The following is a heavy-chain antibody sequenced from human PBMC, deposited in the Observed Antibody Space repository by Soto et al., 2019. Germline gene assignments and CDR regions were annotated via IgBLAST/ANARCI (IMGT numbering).Heavy chain of an antibody. J-gene: IGHJ6*02. CDR3: ARGRGYSGDDHYYYFDREV. D-gene: IGHD5-12*01. CDR2: SIPIFGTA. CDR1: GGTFNNYP. V-gene: IGHV1-69*13. Sequence: SVKVSCKASGGTFNNYPITWVRQAPGQGLEWMGGSIPIFGTANYAQKFQGRVTISVDESMSTAYMELSSLRSEDTAVYYCARGRGYSGDDHYYYFDREVWGHGNTVSVSS.